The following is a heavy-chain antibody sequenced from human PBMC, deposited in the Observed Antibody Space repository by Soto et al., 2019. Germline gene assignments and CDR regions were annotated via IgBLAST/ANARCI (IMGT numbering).Heavy chain of an antibody. V-gene: IGHV4-31*03. Sequence: PSETLSLTCTVSGGSISSGGYYWSWIRQHPGKCVEWIGYIYYSGSTYYNPSLKSRVTISVDTAKNQFSLKLSSVTAADTAVYYCSRDSLVLLWFGDRYGMDVWGQVTTVTVCS. CDR3: SRDSLVLLWFGDRYGMDV. CDR1: GGSISSGGYY. D-gene: IGHD3-10*01. J-gene: IGHJ6*02. CDR2: IYYSGST.